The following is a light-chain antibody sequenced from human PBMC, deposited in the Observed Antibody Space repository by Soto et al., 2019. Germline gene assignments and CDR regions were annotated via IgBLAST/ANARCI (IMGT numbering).Light chain of an antibody. CDR2: DVS. Sequence: QSALTQPPSASGSPGQSVTISCTGTSSDVGGYNYVSWYQQHPGKAPKLMIYDVSKRPSGVPARFSGSKSGNTASLTVSGCQAEDEADYYCSSYAGTHIVFGTGTKLTVL. V-gene: IGLV2-8*01. CDR1: SSDVGGYNY. CDR3: SSYAGTHIV. J-gene: IGLJ1*01.